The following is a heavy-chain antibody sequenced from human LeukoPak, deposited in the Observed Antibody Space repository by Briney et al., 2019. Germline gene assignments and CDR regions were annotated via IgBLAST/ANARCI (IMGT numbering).Heavy chain of an antibody. J-gene: IGHJ4*02. CDR1: GLTFYEYA. V-gene: IGHV3-9*01. CDR2: ITWNSGSI. Sequence: GGSLRLSCAASGLTFYEYAMHWVRQARGKGLEWVSGITWNSGSIAYADSVKGRFSISRDNAKNSLYLQVNSLRSEDTALYYCAPGAGITRYWGQGTLATVPS. D-gene: IGHD3-10*01. CDR3: APGAGITRY.